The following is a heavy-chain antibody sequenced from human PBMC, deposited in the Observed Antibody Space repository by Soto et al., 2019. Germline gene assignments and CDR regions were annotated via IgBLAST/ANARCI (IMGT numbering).Heavy chain of an antibody. V-gene: IGHV3-23*01. CDR1: GFSFSTYA. D-gene: IGHD2-15*01. CDR2: ISATGGST. CDR3: AKDLMSSTHYNAGRDV. Sequence: EVQLLESGGGLVQPGGSLRLSCAASGFSFSTYAMSWVRQAPGKGLEWVSVISATGGSTFYADSVKGRFTVSRDNSSNTLYMQMISLSGEATAVYYCAKDLMSSTHYNAGRDVWGQGTTVTVSS. J-gene: IGHJ6*02.